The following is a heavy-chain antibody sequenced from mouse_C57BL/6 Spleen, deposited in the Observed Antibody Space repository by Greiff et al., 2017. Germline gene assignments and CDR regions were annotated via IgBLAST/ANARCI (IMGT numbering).Heavy chain of an antibody. CDR3: ARSDLAWFAY. CDR1: GFTFSDYG. Sequence: EVQLQESGGGLVKPGGSLKLSCAASGFTFSDYGMHWVRQAPGKGLEWVAYISSGSSTIYYADTVKGRFTITIDTSRNTLYLQISRLTSEDTAVYYCARSDLAWFAYWGQGTLVTVSA. V-gene: IGHV5-17*01. CDR2: ISSGSSTI. J-gene: IGHJ3*01.